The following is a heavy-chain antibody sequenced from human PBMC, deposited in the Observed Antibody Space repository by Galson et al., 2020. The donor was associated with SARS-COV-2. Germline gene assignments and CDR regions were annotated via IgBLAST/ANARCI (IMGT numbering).Heavy chain of an antibody. D-gene: IGHD1-26*01. CDR1: GFILSDHY. CDR3: ARATAPGVGATTY. CDR2: ISGSGDIV. J-gene: IGHJ4*02. V-gene: IGHV3-11*01. Sequence: GGSLRLSCAASGFILSDHYMSWIRQAPGKGLEWVAYISGSGDIVYYGDPVKGRFTISRDNTQKSLYLQMNNLRADDTAVYYCARATAPGVGATTYWGQGTLVTVSS.